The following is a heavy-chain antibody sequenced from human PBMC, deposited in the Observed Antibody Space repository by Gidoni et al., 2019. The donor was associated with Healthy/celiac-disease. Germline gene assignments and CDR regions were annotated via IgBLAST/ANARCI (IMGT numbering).Heavy chain of an antibody. CDR1: GFSLRNARMG. J-gene: IGHJ3*02. D-gene: IGHD6-19*01. CDR2: IFSNDET. CDR3: ARMGEWLVSIRAFDI. V-gene: IGHV2-26*01. Sequence: QVTLKESGPVLVKPTETLTLTCTVAGFSLRNARMGVSWIRQPPGKALEWLAHIFSNDETAYSTSLKSRLTISKDTSKSQVVLTMPNMDPVDTATYYCARMGEWLVSIRAFDIWGQGTMVTVSS.